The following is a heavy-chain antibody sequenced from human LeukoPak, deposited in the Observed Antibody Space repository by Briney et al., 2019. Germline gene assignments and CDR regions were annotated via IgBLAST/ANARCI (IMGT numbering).Heavy chain of an antibody. V-gene: IGHV3-30*18. CDR1: GFTFGSYG. Sequence: GGSLRLSCAASGFTFGSYGMHWVRQAPGKGLEWVAVISYDGSNKYYADSVKGRFTISRDNSKNTLYLQMNSLRAEDTAVYYCAKDGVGSSWNFDYWGQGTLVTVSS. J-gene: IGHJ4*02. CDR3: AKDGVGSSWNFDY. CDR2: ISYDGSNK. D-gene: IGHD6-13*01.